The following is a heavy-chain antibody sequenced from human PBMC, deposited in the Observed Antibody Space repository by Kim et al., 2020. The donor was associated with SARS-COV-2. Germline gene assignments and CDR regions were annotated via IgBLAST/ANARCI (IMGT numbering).Heavy chain of an antibody. Sequence: IDHADSVKGRFTISRDNAKNSLDLQMNGLRAEDTALYYCAKGPRYYFDYWGQGILVTVSS. V-gene: IGHV3-9*01. CDR2: I. J-gene: IGHJ4*02. CDR3: AKGPRYYFDY.